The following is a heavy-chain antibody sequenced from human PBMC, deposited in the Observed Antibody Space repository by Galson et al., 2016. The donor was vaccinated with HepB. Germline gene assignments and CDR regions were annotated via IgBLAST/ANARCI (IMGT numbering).Heavy chain of an antibody. V-gene: IGHV4-39*07. CDR3: ARGGASSRWLFP. J-gene: IGHJ5*02. D-gene: IGHD3-22*01. CDR2: IYYSGTT. Sequence: LSLTCTVSAGFISTGSHYWGWIRQPPGKGLEWIGSIYYSGTTDYNPSLRSRVTISVDRSKDQVSVKLSSVTAADTAWYYCARGGASSRWLFPWGQGTLVTVSS. CDR1: AGFISTGSHY.